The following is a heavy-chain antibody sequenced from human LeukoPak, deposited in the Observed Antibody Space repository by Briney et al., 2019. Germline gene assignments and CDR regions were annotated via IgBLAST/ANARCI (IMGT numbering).Heavy chain of an antibody. J-gene: IGHJ4*02. CDR3: ARHGHDYGTYYFDY. V-gene: IGHV4-39*01. D-gene: IGHD4-17*01. CDR1: GGSISSSSYY. Sequence: SETLSLTCTVSGGSISSSSYYWGWIRQPPGKELEWIGSIYYSGSTYYNPSLKSRVTISVDTSKNQFSLKLSSVTAADTAVYYCARHGHDYGTYYFDYWGQGTLVTVSS. CDR2: IYYSGST.